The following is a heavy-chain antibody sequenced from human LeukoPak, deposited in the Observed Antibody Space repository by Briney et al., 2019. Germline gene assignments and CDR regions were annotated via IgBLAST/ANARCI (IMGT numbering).Heavy chain of an antibody. V-gene: IGHV1-2*02. Sequence: GASVKVSCKASGYTFTGYYMHWVRQAPGQGLEWMGWINPNSGGTNYAQKFQGRVTMTRDTSISTAYMELSRLRSDDTAVYYCASTTFGVFSYYYMDVWGKGTTVTVSS. J-gene: IGHJ6*03. CDR3: ASTTFGVFSYYYMDV. CDR2: INPNSGGT. D-gene: IGHD3-10*01. CDR1: GYTFTGYY.